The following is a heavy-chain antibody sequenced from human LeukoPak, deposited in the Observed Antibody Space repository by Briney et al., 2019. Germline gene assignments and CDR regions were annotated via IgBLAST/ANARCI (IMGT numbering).Heavy chain of an antibody. J-gene: IGHJ4*02. CDR1: GGTFSSYA. D-gene: IGHD2-21*02. V-gene: IGHV1-69*04. CDR3: ARDRGVTYTYY. Sequence: SVKVSCKASGGTFSSYAISWVRQAPGQGLEWMGRIIPILGIANYAQKFQGRVTITADKSTSTAYMELSSLRSEDTAVYYCARDRGVTYTYYWGQGTLVTVSS. CDR2: IIPILGIA.